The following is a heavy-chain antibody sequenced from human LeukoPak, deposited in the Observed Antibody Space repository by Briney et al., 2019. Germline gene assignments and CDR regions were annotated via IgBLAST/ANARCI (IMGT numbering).Heavy chain of an antibody. CDR2: IFPTGST. J-gene: IGHJ4*02. V-gene: IGHV4-30-2*01. Sequence: SQTLSLTCTVSGVSVSTVGYSWAWIRQAPQKGLEWIGYIFPTGSTSHNPSLKSRLTISLERSNNQFSLSLHSVSAADTAVYYCARMAGRTVDHWGQGTLVTVTS. D-gene: IGHD5-24*01. CDR1: GVSVSTVGYS. CDR3: ARMAGRTVDH.